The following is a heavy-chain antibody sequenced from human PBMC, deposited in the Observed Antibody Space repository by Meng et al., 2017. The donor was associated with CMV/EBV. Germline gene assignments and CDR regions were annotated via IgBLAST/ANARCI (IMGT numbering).Heavy chain of an antibody. CDR2: IYYSGST. CDR1: GGSVSSGSYY. J-gene: IGHJ4*02. CDR3: ARRMRLQSFDY. Sequence: SETLSLTCTVSGGSVSSGSYYWSWIRQPPGKGLEWIGDIYYSGSTNYNPPLKSRVTISLDTSQNQFSLKLSSVTAPDTAVYYCARRMRLQSFDYWGQGTLVTVSS. D-gene: IGHD4-11*01. V-gene: IGHV4-61*01.